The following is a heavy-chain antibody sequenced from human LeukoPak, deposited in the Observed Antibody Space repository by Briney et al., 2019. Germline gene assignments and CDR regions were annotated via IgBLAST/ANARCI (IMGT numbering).Heavy chain of an antibody. CDR3: ARGFYDSYGMDV. D-gene: IGHD3-22*01. Sequence: PSETLSLTCTVFGGSISSYYWSWIRQPPGKGLEWIGYIYYSGSTNYNPSLKSRVTISVDTSKNQFSLKLSSVTAADTAVYYCARGFYDSYGMDVWGQGTTVTVSS. J-gene: IGHJ6*02. CDR1: GGSISSYY. V-gene: IGHV4-59*01. CDR2: IYYSGST.